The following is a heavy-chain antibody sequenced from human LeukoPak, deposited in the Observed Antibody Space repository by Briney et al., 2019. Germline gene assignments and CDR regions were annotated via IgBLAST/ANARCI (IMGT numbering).Heavy chain of an antibody. J-gene: IGHJ5*02. V-gene: IGHV1-69*13. CDR3: ARGALPLLTGHRLFWFDP. CDR1: GYTFTSYG. CDR2: IIPIFGTA. Sequence: SVKVSCKASGYTFTSYGISWVRQAPGQGLEWMGGIIPIFGTANYAQKFQGRVTITADESTSTAYMELSSLRSEDTAVYYCARGALPLLTGHRLFWFDPWGQGTLVTVSS. D-gene: IGHD3-9*01.